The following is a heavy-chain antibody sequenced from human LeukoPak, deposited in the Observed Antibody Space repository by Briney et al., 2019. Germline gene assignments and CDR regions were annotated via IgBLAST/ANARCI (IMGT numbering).Heavy chain of an antibody. D-gene: IGHD1-14*01. CDR2: IYYSGST. Sequence: SETLSLTCTVSGGSISSGSYYCSWIRQPAGKGLEWIGHIYYSGSTNYNPSLKSRISISVDTSKNQFSLKLSSVTAADTAVYYCATETGEAGLYDYWGQGTLVTVSS. CDR1: GGSISSGSYY. V-gene: IGHV4-61*09. J-gene: IGHJ4*02. CDR3: ATETGEAGLYDY.